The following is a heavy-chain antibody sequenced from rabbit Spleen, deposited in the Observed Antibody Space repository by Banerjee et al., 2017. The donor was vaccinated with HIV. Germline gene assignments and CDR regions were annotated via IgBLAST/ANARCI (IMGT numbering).Heavy chain of an antibody. CDR1: GVSLNDKDV. CDR3: ARDVGTYDYIDVYFDL. Sequence: QEQLVESGGGLVQPEGSLTLTCTASGVSLNDKDVMCWVRQAPGKGLEWIACINIVTGKSVYASWAKGRFTMSRTSSTTVTLQMTSLTAADTATYFCARDVGTYDYIDVYFDLWGPGTLVTVS. D-gene: IGHD1-1*01. CDR2: INIVTGKS. V-gene: IGHV1S45*01. J-gene: IGHJ4*01.